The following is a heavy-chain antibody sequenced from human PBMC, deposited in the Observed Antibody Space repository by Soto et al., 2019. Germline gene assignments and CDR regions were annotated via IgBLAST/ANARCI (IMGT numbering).Heavy chain of an antibody. D-gene: IGHD4-17*01. Sequence: QVQLVESGGGVVQPGRSVRLSCAASGFTFSSYAMHWVRQAPGKGLEWVAVISYDGSNKYYADSVKGRFTISRDNSKNTLFLQMNSLRAEDTAVYYCARVGRLHYFDYWGQGTLVTVSS. V-gene: IGHV3-30-3*01. J-gene: IGHJ4*02. CDR3: ARVGRLHYFDY. CDR2: ISYDGSNK. CDR1: GFTFSSYA.